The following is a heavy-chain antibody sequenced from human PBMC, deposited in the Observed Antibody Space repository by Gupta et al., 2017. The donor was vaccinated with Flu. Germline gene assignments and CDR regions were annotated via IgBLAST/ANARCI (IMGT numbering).Heavy chain of an antibody. Sequence: QVQLVESGGGFVKPGGSLRLSCAASGFTFSDYYMSWIRQAPGKGLEWISYMSPSTTKTNYADSVKGRFTISRDEARNTLYLQMNSLRVEDTAVYYCARVMDSLGGWFDPWGQGTLVTVSS. J-gene: IGHJ5*02. V-gene: IGHV3-11*05. CDR3: ARVMDSLGGWFDP. D-gene: IGHD3-10*01. CDR1: GFTFSDYY. CDR2: MSPSTTKT.